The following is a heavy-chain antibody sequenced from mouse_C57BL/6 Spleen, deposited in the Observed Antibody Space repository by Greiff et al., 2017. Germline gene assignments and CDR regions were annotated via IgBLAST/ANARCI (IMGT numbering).Heavy chain of an antibody. Sequence: EVQRVESGGGLVQPKGSLKLSCAASGFSFNTYAMTWVRQAPGKGLEWVAGIRRNSNNYATNYADAEKDRFTISIDDSESMLDLQMNNWKTEEAAMYYCLGKRVVTTSDAMDYWGQGTSVTVSS. CDR1: GFSFNTYA. CDR3: LGKRVVTTSDAMDY. V-gene: IGHV10-1*01. J-gene: IGHJ4*01. CDR2: IRRNSNNYAT. D-gene: IGHD2-3*01.